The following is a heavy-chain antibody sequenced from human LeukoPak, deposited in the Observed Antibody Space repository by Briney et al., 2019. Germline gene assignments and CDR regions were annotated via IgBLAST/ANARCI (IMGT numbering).Heavy chain of an antibody. J-gene: IGHJ4*02. CDR2: IHHSGST. Sequence: SETLSLTCAVYGGSFSGYDWSWIRQPPGKGLECIGEIHHSGSTNYNPSLKSRVTISVDTSKNQFSLKLSSVTAADTAVYYCARAPRHKYYYDSSGYHYFDYWGQGTLVTVSS. V-gene: IGHV4-34*01. CDR3: ARAPRHKYYYDSSGYHYFDY. D-gene: IGHD3-22*01. CDR1: GGSFSGYD.